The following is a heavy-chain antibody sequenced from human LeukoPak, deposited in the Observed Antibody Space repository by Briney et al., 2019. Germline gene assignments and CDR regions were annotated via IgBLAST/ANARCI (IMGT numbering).Heavy chain of an antibody. D-gene: IGHD6-13*01. Sequence: PFETLSLTCTVSGGSISSYYWSWIRQPPGKGLEWIGYIYYSGSTNYNPSLKSRVTISVDTSKNQFSLTLSSVTAADTAVYYCASGEYSSSWYDYWGQGTLVTVSS. J-gene: IGHJ4*02. CDR1: GGSISSYY. V-gene: IGHV4-59*08. CDR3: ASGEYSSSWYDY. CDR2: IYYSGST.